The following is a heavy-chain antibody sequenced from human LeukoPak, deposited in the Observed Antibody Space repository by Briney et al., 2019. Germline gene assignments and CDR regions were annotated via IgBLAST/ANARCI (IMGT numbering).Heavy chain of an antibody. CDR2: INHSGTT. CDR1: GGSFSGHY. V-gene: IGHV4-34*01. D-gene: IGHD3-10*01. J-gene: IGHJ4*02. CDR3: ARRRGYYDSDNFYGLDIDY. Sequence: TPSETLSLTCVFYGGSFSGHYWSWIRQPPGKGLEWIGEINHSGTTNYNPSLKSRVTISLDTSKKQFSLKLSSVTAADTAMYYCARRRGYYDSDNFYGLDIDYWGQGTLVTVSS.